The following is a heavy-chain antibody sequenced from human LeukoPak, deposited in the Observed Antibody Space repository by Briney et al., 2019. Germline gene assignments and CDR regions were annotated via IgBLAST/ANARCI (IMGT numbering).Heavy chain of an antibody. J-gene: IGHJ2*01. CDR3: ARESTVTRYFDL. CDR1: GGSFSGYY. D-gene: IGHD4-17*01. Sequence: SETLSLTCAVYGGSFSGYYWSWIRQPPGKGLEWIGEINHSGSTNYNPPLKSRVTISVDTSKNQFSLKLSSVTAADTAVYYCARESTVTRYFDLWGRGTLVTVSS. CDR2: INHSGST. V-gene: IGHV4-34*01.